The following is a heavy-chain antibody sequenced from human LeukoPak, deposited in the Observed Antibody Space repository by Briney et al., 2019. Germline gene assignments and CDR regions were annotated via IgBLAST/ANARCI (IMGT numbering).Heavy chain of an antibody. Sequence: ASVKVSCKASGYTFTSYYMHWVRQAPGQGLEWMGIINPSGGSTSYAQKFQGGVTMTRDTSTSTVYMELSSLRSEDTAVYYCARAGCGYGYDYWGQGTLVTVSS. CDR2: INPSGGST. V-gene: IGHV1-46*01. D-gene: IGHD5-18*01. CDR1: GYTFTSYY. J-gene: IGHJ4*02. CDR3: ARAGCGYGYDY.